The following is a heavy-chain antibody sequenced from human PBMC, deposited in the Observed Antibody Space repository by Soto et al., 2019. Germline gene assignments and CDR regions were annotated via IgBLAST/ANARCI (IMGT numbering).Heavy chain of an antibody. V-gene: IGHV1-69*13. CDR1: GGTFSSYA. J-gene: IGHJ3*02. D-gene: IGHD3-22*01. Sequence: GASVKVSCKASGGTFSSYAISWVRQAPGQGLEWMGGIIPIFGTANYAQKFQGRVTITADGSASTAYMELSSLRSEDTAVYYCARGEYYYDSSGSPDAFDIWAQGTMVTVSS. CDR3: ARGEYYYDSSGSPDAFDI. CDR2: IIPIFGTA.